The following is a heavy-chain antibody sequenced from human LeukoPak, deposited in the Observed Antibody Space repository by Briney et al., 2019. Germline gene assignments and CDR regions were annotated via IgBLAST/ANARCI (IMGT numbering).Heavy chain of an antibody. CDR3: ARDRGNWNYVYYYYYMDV. D-gene: IGHD1-7*01. CDR2: FYHSGST. V-gene: IGHV4-38-2*02. J-gene: IGHJ6*03. Sequence: SETLSFTCTVSGYSISSGYYWGWIRQPPGKGLEWIGSFYHSGSTYYNPSLKSRVTISVDTSKNQFSLKLSSVTAADTAVYYCARDRGNWNYVYYYYYMDVWGKGTTVTVSS. CDR1: GYSISSGYY.